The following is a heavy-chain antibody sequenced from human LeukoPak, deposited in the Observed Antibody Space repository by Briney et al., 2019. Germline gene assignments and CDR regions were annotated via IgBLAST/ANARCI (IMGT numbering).Heavy chain of an antibody. D-gene: IGHD3-3*01. J-gene: IGHJ5*02. CDR2: IYYSGST. CDR1: GGSISSGGYY. Sequence: TLSLTCTVSGGSISSGGYYWSWIRQHPGKCLEWIGYIYYSGSTYYNPSLKSRVTISVDTSKNQFSLKLSSVTAADTAVYYCARMAGHYDFWSGRNWFDPWGQGTLVTVSS. V-gene: IGHV4-31*03. CDR3: ARMAGHYDFWSGRNWFDP.